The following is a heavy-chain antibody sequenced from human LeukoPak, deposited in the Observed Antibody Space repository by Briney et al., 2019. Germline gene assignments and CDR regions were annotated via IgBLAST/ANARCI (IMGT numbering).Heavy chain of an antibody. CDR2: IYHSGST. D-gene: IGHD4-17*01. CDR1: GGSISSSNW. J-gene: IGHJ6*02. Sequence: SETLSLTCAVSGGSISSSNWWSWVRPPPGKGLEWIGEIYHSGSTNYNPSLKSRVTISVDKSKNQFSLKLSSVTAADTAVYYCARQITVITTEDGMDVWGQGTTATVSS. V-gene: IGHV4-4*02. CDR3: ARQITVITTEDGMDV.